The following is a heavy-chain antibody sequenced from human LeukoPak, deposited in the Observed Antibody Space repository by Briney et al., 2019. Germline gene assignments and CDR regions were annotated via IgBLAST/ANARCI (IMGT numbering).Heavy chain of an antibody. Sequence: GGSLRLSCAASGFTFSSYSMNWVRQAPGKGLEWVSSISSSSSYIYYADSVKGRFTISRDNAKNSLYLQMNSLRAEDTVVYYCARSGYSSGLGGDYWGQGTLVTVSS. CDR1: GFTFSSYS. CDR2: ISSSSSYI. CDR3: ARSGYSSGLGGDY. V-gene: IGHV3-21*01. D-gene: IGHD6-19*01. J-gene: IGHJ4*02.